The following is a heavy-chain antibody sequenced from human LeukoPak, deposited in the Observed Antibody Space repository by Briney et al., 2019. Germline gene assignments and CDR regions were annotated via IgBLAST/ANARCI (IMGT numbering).Heavy chain of an antibody. Sequence: GASVKVSCKASGYTFTSYAMNWVRQAPGQGLEWMGWINTNTGNPTYAQGFTGRFVFSLDTSVSTAYLQISSLKAEDTAVYYCARDSPEWELPGQNAFDIWGQGTMVTVSS. CDR1: GYTFTSYA. J-gene: IGHJ3*02. CDR2: INTNTGNP. CDR3: ARDSPEWELPGQNAFDI. V-gene: IGHV7-4-1*02. D-gene: IGHD1-26*01.